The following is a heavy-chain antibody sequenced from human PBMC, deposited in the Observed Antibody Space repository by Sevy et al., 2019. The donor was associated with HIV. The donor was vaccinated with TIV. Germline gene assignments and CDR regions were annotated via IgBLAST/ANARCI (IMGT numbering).Heavy chain of an antibody. J-gene: IGHJ5*02. CDR1: GGSISSYY. CDR3: AREGLYYYDSSGYYYENWFDP. V-gene: IGHV4-4*07. CDR2: IYTSGST. Sequence: SETLSLTCTVSGGSISSYYWSWIRQPAGKGLEWIGRIYTSGSTNYNPSLKSRVTMSVDTSKNQISVTLSSVTAADTAVYYCAREGLYYYDSSGYYYENWFDPWGQGTLVTVSS. D-gene: IGHD3-22*01.